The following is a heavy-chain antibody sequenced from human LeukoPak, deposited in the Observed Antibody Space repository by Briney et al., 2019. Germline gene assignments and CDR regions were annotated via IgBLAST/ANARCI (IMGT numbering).Heavy chain of an antibody. CDR3: GRHVSNGWDYHYGLDV. CDR2: AYYTGDI. V-gene: IGHV4-39*01. CDR1: GGSVASTGRY. D-gene: IGHD6-19*01. Sequence: SETLPLTCTVSGGSVASTGRYWGWIRQPPGKGLEWIGSAYYTGDIYSPPSLKSRLTISVDTSKNQFALTLSSVTAADTAVYYCGRHVSNGWDYHYGLDVWGRGTTVTVSS. J-gene: IGHJ6*02.